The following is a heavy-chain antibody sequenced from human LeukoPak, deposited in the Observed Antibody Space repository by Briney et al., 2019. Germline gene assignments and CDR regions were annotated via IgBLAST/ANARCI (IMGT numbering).Heavy chain of an antibody. CDR3: ARVISSSWSLYYYYMDV. D-gene: IGHD6-13*01. Sequence: PSETLSLTCTVSGGSISSGGYYWSWIRQHPGKGLEWIGYIYYSGSTYYNPSLKSRVTISVDTSKNQFSLKLSSVTAADTAVYYCARVISSSWSLYYYYMDVWGKGTTVTVSS. V-gene: IGHV4-31*03. CDR2: IYYSGST. J-gene: IGHJ6*03. CDR1: GGSISSGGYY.